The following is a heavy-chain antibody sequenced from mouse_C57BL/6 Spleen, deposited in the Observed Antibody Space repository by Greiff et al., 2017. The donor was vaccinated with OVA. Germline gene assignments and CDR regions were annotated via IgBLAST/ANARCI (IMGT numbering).Heavy chain of an antibody. V-gene: IGHV1-80*01. CDR1: GYAFSSYW. D-gene: IGHD1-1*01. Sequence: QVQLQQSGAELVKPGASVKISCKASGYAFSSYWMNWVKQRPGKGLEWIGQFYPGVGDTNYNGKFKGKATLTADKSSSTAYMQLSSLTSEDSAVDFCARLGMTVYYFDYWGQGTTLTVSS. CDR2: FYPGVGDT. CDR3: ARLGMTVYYFDY. J-gene: IGHJ2*01.